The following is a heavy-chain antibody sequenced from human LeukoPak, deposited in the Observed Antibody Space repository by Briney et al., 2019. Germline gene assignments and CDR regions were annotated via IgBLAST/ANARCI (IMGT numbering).Heavy chain of an antibody. D-gene: IGHD2-15*01. CDR1: GYSISIGYY. Sequence: SETLSLTCTVSGYSISIGYYWGWIRQPPGKGLEWIGSIYHSGSTYYNPSLKSRVTLSVDKSKNQFSLKLSSVTAADTAVYYCARVSLFCSGGSCYRPGYYYYMDVWGKGTTVTVSS. CDR2: IYHSGST. J-gene: IGHJ6*03. CDR3: ARVSLFCSGGSCYRPGYYYYMDV. V-gene: IGHV4-38-2*02.